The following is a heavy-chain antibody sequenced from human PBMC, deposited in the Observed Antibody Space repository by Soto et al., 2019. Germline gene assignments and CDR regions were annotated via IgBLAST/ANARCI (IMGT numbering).Heavy chain of an antibody. CDR1: GGSISNYY. CDR3: ARDKGATSY. Sequence: QVQLQESGPGLVKPSETLSLTCTVSGGSISNYYWSWIRQPPGKGLEWIGYIYYSGSTNYNPSLTSRVTISVDTSKNQFSLKLTSVTAADTAVYYCARDKGATSYWGQGTLVTVSS. D-gene: IGHD1-26*01. V-gene: IGHV4-59*01. J-gene: IGHJ4*02. CDR2: IYYSGST.